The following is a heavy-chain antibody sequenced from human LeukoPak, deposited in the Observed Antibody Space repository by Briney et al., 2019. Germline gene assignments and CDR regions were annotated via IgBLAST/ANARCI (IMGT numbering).Heavy chain of an antibody. CDR1: GGTFSSYT. Sequence: SVKVSCKASGGTFSSYTISWVRQAPGQGLEWMGRIIPILGIANYAQKFQGRVTITADKSTSTAYMELSSLRSEDTAVYYCARDLGAAADYYYYYGMDVWGQGTAVTVSS. J-gene: IGHJ6*02. D-gene: IGHD6-13*01. CDR2: IIPILGIA. V-gene: IGHV1-69*04. CDR3: ARDLGAAADYYYYYGMDV.